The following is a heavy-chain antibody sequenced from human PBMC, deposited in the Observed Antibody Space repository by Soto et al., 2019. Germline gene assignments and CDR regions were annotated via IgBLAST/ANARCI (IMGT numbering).Heavy chain of an antibody. CDR3: ARLIGNSWLDS. J-gene: IGHJ5*01. V-gene: IGHV6-1*01. D-gene: IGHD2-8*01. Sequence: SQTLSVTCTISGDSVSRNSAASNWIRQSPSRGLEWLGRTYYRSKWDNDYAVSVKGRITINPDTSNNQLSLQLNSVTPDDTAVYYCARLIGNSWLDSWGQGILVTVSS. CDR1: GDSVSRNSAA. CDR2: TYYRSKWDN.